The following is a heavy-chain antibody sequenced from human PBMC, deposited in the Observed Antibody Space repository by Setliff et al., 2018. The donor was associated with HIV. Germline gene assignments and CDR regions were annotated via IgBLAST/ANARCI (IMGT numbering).Heavy chain of an antibody. CDR2: ISSSSSYI. CDR1: GFTFSSYS. Sequence: AGGSLRLSCAASGFTFSSYSMNWVRQAPGKGLEWVSSISSSSSYIYYADSVKGRFTISRDNAKNSLYLQMNSLRAEDTAVYYCAIENREVVAFDTWGQGTMVTVS. D-gene: IGHD1-26*01. J-gene: IGHJ3*02. CDR3: AIENREVVAFDT. V-gene: IGHV3-21*01.